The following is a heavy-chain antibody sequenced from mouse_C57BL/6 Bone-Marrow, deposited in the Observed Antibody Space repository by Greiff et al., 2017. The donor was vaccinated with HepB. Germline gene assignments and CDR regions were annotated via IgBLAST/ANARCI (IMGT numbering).Heavy chain of an antibody. CDR3: AVNGNYDY. CDR2: IYPGDGDT. J-gene: IGHJ2*01. V-gene: IGHV1-82*01. D-gene: IGHD2-1*01. Sequence: LEESGPELVKPGASVKISCKASGYAFSSSWMNWVKQRPGKGLEWIGRIYPGDGDTNYNGKFKGKATLTADKSSSTAYMQLSSLTSEDSAVYFCAVNGNYDYWGQGTTLTVSA. CDR1: GYAFSSSW.